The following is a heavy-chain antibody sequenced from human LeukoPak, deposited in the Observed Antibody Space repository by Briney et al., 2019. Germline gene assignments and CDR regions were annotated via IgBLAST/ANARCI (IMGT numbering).Heavy chain of an antibody. V-gene: IGHV1-18*01. CDR2: ISAYNGDT. D-gene: IGHD6-19*01. Sequence: ASVRVSCKASGYTFTSYGISRVRQAPGQGLEWMGWISAYNGDTNYPQKLQGRVTMTTDTSASTAYMELRSLRSDDTAVYYCARDVLLVVGYSSGWYFDYWGQGTLVTVSS. CDR1: GYTFTSYG. CDR3: ARDVLLVVGYSSGWYFDY. J-gene: IGHJ4*02.